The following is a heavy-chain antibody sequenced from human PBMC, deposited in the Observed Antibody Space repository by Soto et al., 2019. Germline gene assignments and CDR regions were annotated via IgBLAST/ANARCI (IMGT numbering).Heavy chain of an antibody. J-gene: IGHJ4*02. CDR2: IIPILGIA. V-gene: IGHV1-69*02. CDR3: AMAIEAAGTLLDY. D-gene: IGHD6-13*01. CDR1: GGTFSSYT. Sequence: QVQLVQSGAEVKKPGSSVKVSCKASGGTFSSYTISWVRQAPGQGLEWMGRIIPILGIANYAQKFQGRVTITADKSTSTAYMELRSMRSEDTAVYYCAMAIEAAGTLLDYWGQGTLVTVSS.